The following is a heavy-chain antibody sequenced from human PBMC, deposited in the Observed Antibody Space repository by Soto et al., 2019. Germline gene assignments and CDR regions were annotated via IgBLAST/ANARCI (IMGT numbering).Heavy chain of an antibody. J-gene: IGHJ4*02. CDR3: ARAPYQRSYFDD. CDR2: INSDGSST. D-gene: IGHD2-15*01. CDR1: GFTFSSYW. Sequence: LRLSCAASGFTFSSYWMHWVRQAPGKGLVWVSRINSDGSSTSYADSVKGRFTISRDNAKNTLYLQMNSLRAEDTAVYYCARAPYQRSYFDDCGQRTLGTGSS. V-gene: IGHV3-74*01.